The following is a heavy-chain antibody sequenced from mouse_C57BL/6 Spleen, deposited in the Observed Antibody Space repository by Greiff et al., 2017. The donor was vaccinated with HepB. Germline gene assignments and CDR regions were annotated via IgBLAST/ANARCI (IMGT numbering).Heavy chain of an antibody. V-gene: IGHV5-17*01. Sequence: EVKLMDSGGGLVKPGGSLKLSCAASGFTFSDYGMHWVRQAPEKGLEWVAYISSGSSTIYYADTVKGRFTISRYNAKNTLFLQMTSLRSEDTAMFYCARQVAGDFDYWGQGTTLTVSS. CDR1: GFTFSDYG. J-gene: IGHJ2*01. CDR3: ARQVAGDFDY. CDR2: ISSGSSTI. D-gene: IGHD1-1*01.